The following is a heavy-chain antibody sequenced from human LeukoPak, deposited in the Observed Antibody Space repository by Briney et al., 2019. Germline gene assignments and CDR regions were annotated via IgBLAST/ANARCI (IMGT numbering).Heavy chain of an antibody. CDR1: GFTFSSYA. J-gene: IGHJ6*02. CDR2: ISYDGSNK. CDR3: AREGMGFGYYYYGMDV. V-gene: IGHV3-30*04. Sequence: GGSLRLSCAASGFTFSSYAMHWVRQAPGKGLEWVAVISYDGSNKYYADSVKGRFTISRDNSKNTLYLQMNSLRAEGTAVYYCAREGMGFGYYYYGMDVWGQGTTVTVSS. D-gene: IGHD3-3*01.